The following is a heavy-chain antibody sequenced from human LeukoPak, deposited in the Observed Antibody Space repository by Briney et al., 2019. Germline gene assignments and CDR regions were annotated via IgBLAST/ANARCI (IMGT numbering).Heavy chain of an antibody. CDR3: AKDSNGYYGMDV. CDR2: ITYNSDGI. J-gene: IGHJ6*02. V-gene: IGHV3-9*01. Sequence: GRSLRLSCAASGFTFDDYAMHWVQQAPGRGLEWVSGITYNSDGIGYADSVKGRFTISRDNAKNSLYLQMNSLRAEDTALYYCAKDSNGYYGMDVWGQGTTVTVSS. CDR1: GFTFDDYA.